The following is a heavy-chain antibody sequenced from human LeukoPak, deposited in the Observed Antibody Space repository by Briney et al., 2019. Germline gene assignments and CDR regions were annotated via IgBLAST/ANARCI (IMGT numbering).Heavy chain of an antibody. J-gene: IGHJ4*02. Sequence: GESLRLSCAASGFTFSRSWMSWVRQAPGKGLEWVANIKEDGSQRNYVDSVKGRFTISRDNAMNSVFLQMISLRAEDTAVYYCARDRGYNSFDYWGQGTLVTVSS. CDR1: GFTFSRSW. D-gene: IGHD6-13*01. CDR3: ARDRGYNSFDY. CDR2: IKEDGSQR. V-gene: IGHV3-7*01.